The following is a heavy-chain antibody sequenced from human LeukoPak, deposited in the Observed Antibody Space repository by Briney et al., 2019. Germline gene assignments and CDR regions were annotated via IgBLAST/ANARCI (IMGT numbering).Heavy chain of an antibody. Sequence: PSETLSLTCTVSGGSISSYYWSWIRQPPGKGLEWIGYIYYSGSTNYNPSLKSRVTISVDTPKNQFSLNLSSMTAADTAVYYCARLVSSSWNYYYYGMDVWGQGTTVTVSS. CDR1: GGSISSYY. V-gene: IGHV4-59*12. J-gene: IGHJ6*02. D-gene: IGHD6-13*01. CDR2: IYYSGST. CDR3: ARLVSSSWNYYYYGMDV.